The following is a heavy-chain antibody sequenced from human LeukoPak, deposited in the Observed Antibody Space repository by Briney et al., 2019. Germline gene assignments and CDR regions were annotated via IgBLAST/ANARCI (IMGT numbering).Heavy chain of an antibody. CDR1: GGSISSSSSY. CDR2: IYYSGSS. J-gene: IGHJ6*03. Sequence: PSETLSLTCSASGGSISSSSSYWGWIRQPPGKGLEWIGSIYYSGSSFDNPALKSRVTISVDTSKNQFSLKLSSVTAADTAVYYCTRGRANYYGSGSYKATYYMDVWGKGTTVTVSS. CDR3: TRGRANYYGSGSYKATYYMDV. D-gene: IGHD3-10*01. V-gene: IGHV4-39*07.